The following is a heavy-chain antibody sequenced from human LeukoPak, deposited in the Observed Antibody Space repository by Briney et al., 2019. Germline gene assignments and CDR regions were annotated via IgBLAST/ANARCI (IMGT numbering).Heavy chain of an antibody. Sequence: GGSLRLSCAASGFTFSNYAMNWVRQAPGKGLEWVSSISSSSSYIYYADSVKGRFTISRDNAKSSLYLQMNSLRAEDTAVYYCARTSGSSGYYSDYWGQGTLVTVSS. D-gene: IGHD3-22*01. CDR3: ARTSGSSGYYSDY. CDR2: ISSSSSYI. V-gene: IGHV3-21*01. J-gene: IGHJ4*02. CDR1: GFTFSNYA.